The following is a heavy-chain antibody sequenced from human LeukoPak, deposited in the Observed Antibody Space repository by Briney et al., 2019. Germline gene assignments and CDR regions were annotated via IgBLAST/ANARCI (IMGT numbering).Heavy chain of an antibody. CDR1: GLTFSGQW. V-gene: IGHV3-48*02. Sequence: PGGSLRLSCVASGLTFSGQWMNWVRQAPGKGLEWVSYISSSSNTMYYADSVEGRFTISRDNAKNSLYLQMNSLRDEDTAVYYCARAFDYWGQGTLVAVSS. CDR2: ISSSSNTM. CDR3: ARAFDY. J-gene: IGHJ4*02.